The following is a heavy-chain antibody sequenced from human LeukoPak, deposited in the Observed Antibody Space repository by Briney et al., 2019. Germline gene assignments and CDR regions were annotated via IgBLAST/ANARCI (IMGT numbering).Heavy chain of an antibody. V-gene: IGHV4-31*03. J-gene: IGHJ4*02. CDR1: GGSISRGGYY. CDR3: ARVENTPNYGDYDPGDY. Sequence: SETLSLTCTVSGGSISRGGYYWNWIRQHPGKGLEWIGYIYYSGSTYYNPSLKSRVTISVDTSKNQFSLKLSSVTAADTAVYYCARVENTPNYGDYDPGDYWGQGTLVTVSS. D-gene: IGHD4-17*01. CDR2: IYYSGST.